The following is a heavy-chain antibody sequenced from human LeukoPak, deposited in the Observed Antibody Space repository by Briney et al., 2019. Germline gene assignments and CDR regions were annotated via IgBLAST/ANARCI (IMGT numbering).Heavy chain of an antibody. J-gene: IGHJ4*02. CDR1: GFTFSSYS. CDR2: ISSSSSYI. CDR3: ARNTVAVAGLVDY. Sequence: PGGSLRLSCAASGFTFSSYSMNWVRQAPGEGLEWVSSISSSSSYIYYADSVKGRFTISRDNAKNSLYLQMNSLRAEDTPVYYCARNTVAVAGLVDYWGQGTLVTVSS. D-gene: IGHD6-19*01. V-gene: IGHV3-21*01.